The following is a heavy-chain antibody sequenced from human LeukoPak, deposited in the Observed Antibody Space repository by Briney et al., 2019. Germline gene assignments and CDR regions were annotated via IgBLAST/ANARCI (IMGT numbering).Heavy chain of an antibody. CDR3: TTDRLNYSGSGSCCGDN. D-gene: IGHD3-10*01. CDR1: GFTFSNYW. CDR2: INNDGSSA. J-gene: IGHJ4*02. V-gene: IGHV3-74*01. Sequence: PGGPLRLSCAASGFTFSNYWMHWVRQAPGKGLVWVSCINNDGSSASFADSVKGRFTISRDNARNTVDLQMSSLRAEDTAVYYCTTDRLNYSGSGSCCGDNWGQGTLVTVSS.